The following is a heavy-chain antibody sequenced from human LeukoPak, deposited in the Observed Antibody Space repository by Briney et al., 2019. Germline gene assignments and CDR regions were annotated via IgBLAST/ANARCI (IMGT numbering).Heavy chain of an antibody. CDR3: AKVWRTLSGSHGNSFDH. CDR1: AFTFNTYW. Sequence: GGSLRLSCAASAFTFNTYWMHWVRQVPGRGLEWVSRINGDESSTNYADSVKGRFTISRDNSKSTLYLQMNSLRTEDAAVYYCAKVWRTLSGSHGNSFDHWGQGTLVTVSS. V-gene: IGHV3-74*01. CDR2: INGDESST. J-gene: IGHJ4*02. D-gene: IGHD1-26*01.